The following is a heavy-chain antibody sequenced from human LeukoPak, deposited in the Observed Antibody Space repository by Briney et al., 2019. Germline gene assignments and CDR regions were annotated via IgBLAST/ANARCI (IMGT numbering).Heavy chain of an antibody. Sequence: PGGSLRLSCAASGFIVSSNYMSWVRQAPGKGLQWVSVIYTGGGTYYADSEKGRFTISRDNSKNTLYLQMNSLRAEDTAVYYCARGGQGSYYAFDFDYWGQGTLVTVSS. CDR1: GFIVSSNY. J-gene: IGHJ4*02. V-gene: IGHV3-66*02. CDR2: IYTGGGT. D-gene: IGHD1-26*01. CDR3: ARGGQGSYYAFDFDY.